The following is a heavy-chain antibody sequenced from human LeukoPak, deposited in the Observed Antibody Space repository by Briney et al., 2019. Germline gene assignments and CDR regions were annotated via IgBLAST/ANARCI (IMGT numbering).Heavy chain of an antibody. J-gene: IGHJ4*02. CDR3: ARAGPFYSGNYLGF. CDR1: GYTFNGYY. Sequence: ASVKVSCKASGYTFNGYYMQLVRQAPGQGLEWMGLINPNSCGTNYAQKFQGTVTMTRNTSISTSYMELSRLTSDDTAVYYCARAGPFYSGNYLGFWGQGTLVTVSS. V-gene: IGHV1-2*02. D-gene: IGHD1-26*01. CDR2: INPNSCGT.